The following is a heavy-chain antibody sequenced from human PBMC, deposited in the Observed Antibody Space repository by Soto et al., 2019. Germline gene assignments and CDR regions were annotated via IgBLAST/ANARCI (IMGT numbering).Heavy chain of an antibody. J-gene: IGHJ4*02. CDR2: ISAHNGNT. Sequence: QVHLVRSRAEVKKPGASVKVSCKASGYTFTSYGITWVRQAPGQGLVWMGWISAHNGNTDYAQKLQGRVIVTRDASTSTAYMELRSLRSDDTAVYYCARGRYGDYWGQGALVTVSS. CDR1: GYTFTSYG. CDR3: ARGRYGDY. D-gene: IGHD1-1*01. V-gene: IGHV1-18*01.